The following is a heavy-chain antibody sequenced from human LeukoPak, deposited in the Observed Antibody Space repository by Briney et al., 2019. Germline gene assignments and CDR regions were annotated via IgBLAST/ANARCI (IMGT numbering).Heavy chain of an antibody. J-gene: IGHJ4*02. Sequence: SETLSLTCTVSGGSISSSSYYWGWIRQPPGKGLEWIGSIYYSGSTYYNPSLKSRVTISVDTSKNQFSLKLSSVTAADTAVYYSARHVGSSWYQWIDYWGQGTLVTVSS. CDR2: IYYSGST. CDR1: GGSISSSSYY. CDR3: ARHVGSSWYQWIDY. D-gene: IGHD6-13*01. V-gene: IGHV4-39*01.